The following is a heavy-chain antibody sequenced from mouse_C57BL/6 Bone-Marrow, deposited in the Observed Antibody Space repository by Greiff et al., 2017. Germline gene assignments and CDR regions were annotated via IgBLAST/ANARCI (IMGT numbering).Heavy chain of an antibody. J-gene: IGHJ4*01. D-gene: IGHD1-1*01. Sequence: QVQLQQSGPGLVQPSQSLSITCTVSGFSLTSYGVHWVRQSPGKGLEWLGVIWSGGSTDYNAAFISRLSISKDNSKSQVFFKMNSLQADDTAIYYCAREYGSSSYYAMDYWGQGTSVTVSS. V-gene: IGHV2-2*01. CDR2: IWSGGST. CDR1: GFSLTSYG. CDR3: AREYGSSSYYAMDY.